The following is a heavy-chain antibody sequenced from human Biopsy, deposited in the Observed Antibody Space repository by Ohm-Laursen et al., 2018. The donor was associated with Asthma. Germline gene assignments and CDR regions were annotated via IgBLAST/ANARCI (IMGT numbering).Heavy chain of an antibody. J-gene: IGHJ4*02. V-gene: IGHV3-53*01. CDR2: IYSGGTS. Sequence: SLRLSCAASGFAVSRDHMFWVRQAPGKGREWVSEIYSGGTSHTADSVRGRFTISRDYSKNTLYLQMHSLRAEDTAVYYCARGDSSNWSHYYFDYWGQGTLVTVSS. CDR3: ARGDSSNWSHYYFDY. CDR1: GFAVSRDH. D-gene: IGHD3-22*01.